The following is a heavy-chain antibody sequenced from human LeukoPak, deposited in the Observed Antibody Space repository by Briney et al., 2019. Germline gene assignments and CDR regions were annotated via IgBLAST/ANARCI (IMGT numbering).Heavy chain of an antibody. CDR1: GYKFTNYW. D-gene: IGHD4-17*01. V-gene: IGHV5-51*01. CDR2: IYPGDSET. J-gene: IGHJ4*02. CDR3: ARALRTGQGDYVPVL. Sequence: GESLEISCQASGYKFTNYWIGWVRPLPGKGLEWMPIIYPGDSETRYSPSFQGQVTISADKSTGTMYLQWSSLKASDTAMYYCARALRTGQGDYVPVLWGQGTLVIVSS.